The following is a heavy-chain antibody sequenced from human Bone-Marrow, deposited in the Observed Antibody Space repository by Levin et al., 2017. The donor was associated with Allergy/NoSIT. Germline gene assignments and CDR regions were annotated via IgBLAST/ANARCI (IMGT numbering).Heavy chain of an antibody. CDR3: AGDYGYNWFDP. J-gene: IGHJ5*02. D-gene: IGHD4-17*01. CDR1: GHTLTGFY. CDR2: ISPKSGGT. Sequence: PAASVKVSCKASGHTLTGFYLHWVRQAPGKGLEWMGRISPKSGGTRSAQRFLDRVTMTRDTSISTVYMELSRLTSDDTAIYYCAGDYGYNWFDPWGQGTLVTVSS. V-gene: IGHV1-2*06.